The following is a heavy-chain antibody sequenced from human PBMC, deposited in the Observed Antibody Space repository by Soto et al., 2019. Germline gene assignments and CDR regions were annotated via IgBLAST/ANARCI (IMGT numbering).Heavy chain of an antibody. CDR2: IYSGGAT. CDR1: GFTVSNNY. Sequence: EVQLVESGGGLVQPGGSLRLSCAASGFTVSNNYMRWVRQAPGKGLEWVSLIYSGGATYYADSVKGRLTMSRDNSKNTLYLQMNSLKAGDTAVYYCARDGTYNWVGGQGILVTVSS. CDR3: ARDGTYNWV. V-gene: IGHV3-66*01. J-gene: IGHJ4*02. D-gene: IGHD1-1*01.